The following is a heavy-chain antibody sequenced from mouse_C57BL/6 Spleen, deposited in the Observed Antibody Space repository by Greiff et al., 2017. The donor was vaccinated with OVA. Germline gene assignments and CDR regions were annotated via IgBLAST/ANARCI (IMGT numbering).Heavy chain of an antibody. CDR1: GYTFTDYE. CDR3: TREGQLRPFAY. Sequence: QVQLQQSGAELVRPGASVTLSCKASGYTFTDYEMHWVKQTPVHGLEWIGAIDPETGGTAYNQKFKGKAILTADKSSSTAYMELRSLTSEDSAVYYCTREGQLRPFAYWGQGTLVTVSA. D-gene: IGHD3-2*02. V-gene: IGHV1-15*01. J-gene: IGHJ3*01. CDR2: IDPETGGT.